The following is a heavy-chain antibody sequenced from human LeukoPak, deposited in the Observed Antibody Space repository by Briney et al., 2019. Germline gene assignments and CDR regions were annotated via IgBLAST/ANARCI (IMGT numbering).Heavy chain of an antibody. J-gene: IGHJ6*02. V-gene: IGHV1-69*13. D-gene: IGHD3-10*01. CDR1: GGTFSSYA. CDR3: ARYYYGSGSPYYYYGMDV. Sequence: GASVKVSCKASGGTFSSYAISWVRQAPGQGLEWMGGIIPIVGTANYAQKFQGRVTITADESTSTAYMELSSLRSEDTAVYYCARYYYGSGSPYYYYGMDVWGQGTTVTVSS. CDR2: IIPIVGTA.